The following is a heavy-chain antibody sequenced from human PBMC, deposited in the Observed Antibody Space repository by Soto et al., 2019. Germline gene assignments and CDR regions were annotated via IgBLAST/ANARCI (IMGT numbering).Heavy chain of an antibody. V-gene: IGHV1-69*02. CDR3: ARARKAIVVVVAATNDAFDI. CDR2: IIPILGIA. D-gene: IGHD2-15*01. J-gene: IGHJ3*02. CDR1: GGTFSSYT. Sequence: SVEVSCKASGGTFSSYTISWVRQAPGQGLEWMGRIIPILGIANYAQKFQGRVTITADKSTSTAYMELSSLRSEDTAVYYCARARKAIVVVVAATNDAFDIWGQGTMVNVSS.